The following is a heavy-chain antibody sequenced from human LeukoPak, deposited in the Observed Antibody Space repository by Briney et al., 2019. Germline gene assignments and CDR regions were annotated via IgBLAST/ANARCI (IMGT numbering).Heavy chain of an antibody. CDR3: ATDKYSSGCGQY. CDR1: GFTVSSNY. J-gene: IGHJ4*02. V-gene: IGHV3-66*01. Sequence: GGSLRLSCAASGFTVSSNYMSWVRQAPGKGLEWVSVIYSGGSTYYADSVKGRFTISRDNSKNTLYLQMNSLRAEDTAVYYCATDKYSSGCGQYWGQGTLVTVSS. D-gene: IGHD6-19*01. CDR2: IYSGGST.